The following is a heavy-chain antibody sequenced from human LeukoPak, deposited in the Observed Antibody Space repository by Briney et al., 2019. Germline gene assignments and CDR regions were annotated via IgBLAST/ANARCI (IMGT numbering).Heavy chain of an antibody. D-gene: IGHD1-7*01. J-gene: IGHJ4*02. V-gene: IGHV3-30*18. Sequence: PGGSLRLSCAASGFTFSDYYMSWLRQAPGKGLEWVAVISHDGSNKYYADSVKGRFTISRDNSKNTVYLQMNSLRAEDTAVYYCAKDREGTTFDNWGQGTLVTVSS. CDR1: GFTFSDYY. CDR2: ISHDGSNK. CDR3: AKDREGTTFDN.